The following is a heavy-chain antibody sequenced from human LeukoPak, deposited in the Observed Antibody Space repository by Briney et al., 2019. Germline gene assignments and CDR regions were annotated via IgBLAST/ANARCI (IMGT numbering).Heavy chain of an antibody. CDR1: GYTFTGYY. Sequence: ASVKVSCKASGYTFTGYYMHWVRQAPGQGLEWMGWINPNSGGTNYAQKFQGRVTMTRDTSISTAYMELSRLRSDETAVYYCARAPVGRFLEWLLSLESFDIWGKGTMVTVSS. CDR2: INPNSGGT. CDR3: ARAPVGRFLEWLLSLESFDI. V-gene: IGHV1-2*02. J-gene: IGHJ3*02. D-gene: IGHD3-3*01.